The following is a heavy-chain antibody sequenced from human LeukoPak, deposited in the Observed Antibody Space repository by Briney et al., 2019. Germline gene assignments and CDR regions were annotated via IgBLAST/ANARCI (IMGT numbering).Heavy chain of an antibody. V-gene: IGHV4-59*01. J-gene: IGHJ4*02. Sequence: SETLSLTCTVPGGSISSYYWSWIRQPPGKGLEWIGYIYYSGSTNYNPSLKSRVTISVDTSKNQFSLKLSSVTAADTAVYYCARDLGSSWSNWGQGTLVTVSS. CDR2: IYYSGST. CDR3: ARDLGSSWSN. CDR1: GGSISSYY. D-gene: IGHD6-13*01.